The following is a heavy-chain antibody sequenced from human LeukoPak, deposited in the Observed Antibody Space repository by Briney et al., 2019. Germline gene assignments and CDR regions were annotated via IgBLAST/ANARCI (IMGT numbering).Heavy chain of an antibody. J-gene: IGHJ5*02. CDR3: AKDWHILTGRNCFDP. D-gene: IGHD3-9*01. CDR2: ISAYNGNT. CDR1: GYTFTSYG. V-gene: IGHV1-18*01. Sequence: ASVKVSCKASGYTFTSYGISWVRQAPGQGLEWMGWISAYNGNTNYAQKFQGRVTMSTDTSTSTAYMELRSLRFDDTAIYYCAKDWHILTGRNCFDPWGQGTLVTVSS.